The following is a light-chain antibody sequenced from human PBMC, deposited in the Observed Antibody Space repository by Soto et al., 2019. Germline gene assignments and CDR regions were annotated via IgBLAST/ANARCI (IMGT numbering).Light chain of an antibody. CDR2: GGF. V-gene: IGKV3-15*01. J-gene: IGKJ5*01. Sequence: EIVMTQSPATLSGPPWDRATLSGRASKNVRTDLAWYQQRPGQDPRLLIYGGFIRDADVPARFSGSGYGTEFTLTISTLQSEDFAVYYCHQYKDWPKIPFGQGTRLEIK. CDR1: KNVRTD. CDR3: HQYKDWPKIP.